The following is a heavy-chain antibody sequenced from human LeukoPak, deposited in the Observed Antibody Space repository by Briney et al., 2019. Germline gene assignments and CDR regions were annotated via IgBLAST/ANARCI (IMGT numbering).Heavy chain of an antibody. D-gene: IGHD2-2*01. Sequence: GGSLRLSCAASGFTFSGYAKSWVRQAPGKGLEWVSVISNNGDNTFYADSVKGRFTISRDNSKNTLYLQMSSLRAEDTAIYYCAKDRPPTFCTSTSCPGENWFDPWGQGTLVTVSS. CDR1: GFTFSGYA. CDR2: ISNNGDNT. CDR3: AKDRPPTFCTSTSCPGENWFDP. J-gene: IGHJ5*02. V-gene: IGHV3-23*01.